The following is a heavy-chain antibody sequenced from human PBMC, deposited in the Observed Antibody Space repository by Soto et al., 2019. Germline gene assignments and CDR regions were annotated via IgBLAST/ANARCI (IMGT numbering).Heavy chain of an antibody. J-gene: IGHJ6*02. CDR3: AKDRDGAAAGPTKFYGMDV. Sequence: EVQLLESGGGLVQPGGSLRLSCAASGFTFSNYAMSWVRQAPGKGLEWVSVLSGSGDSTYYADSVRGRFTISRDNSKNTLYLQMNSLRAEDAAVYYWAKDRDGAAAGPTKFYGMDVWGQGTTVTVSS. D-gene: IGHD6-13*01. CDR1: GFTFSNYA. CDR2: LSGSGDST. V-gene: IGHV3-23*01.